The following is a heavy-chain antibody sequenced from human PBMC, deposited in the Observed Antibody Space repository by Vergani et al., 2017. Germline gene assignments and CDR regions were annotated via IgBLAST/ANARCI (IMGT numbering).Heavy chain of an antibody. Sequence: QVQLQESGPGLVKPSQTLALTCTVSGGSISSGGYYWNWIRQPAGKVLEWIGRLYTSGSTTYNPSLKSRVTISVDTSKNQFSLKLTSVTAADTAVYYCAXNYDSSGYIGAFHIWGQGTMVTVSS. CDR2: LYTSGST. J-gene: IGHJ3*02. CDR3: AXNYDSSGYIGAFHI. V-gene: IGHV4-61*02. CDR1: GGSISSGGYY. D-gene: IGHD3-22*01.